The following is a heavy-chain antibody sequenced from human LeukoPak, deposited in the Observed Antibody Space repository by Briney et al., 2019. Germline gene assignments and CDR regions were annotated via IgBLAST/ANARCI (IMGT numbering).Heavy chain of an antibody. J-gene: IGHJ6*02. CDR2: INPSGGST. D-gene: IGHD4-17*01. CDR1: GYTFTSYY. V-gene: IGHV1-46*01. CDR3: ARAAGDPEEYYYYGMDV. Sequence: ASVKVSCKASGYTFTSYYMHWVRPAPGQGLEWMGIINPSGGSTSYAQKFQGRVTMTRDTSTSTVYMELSSLRSEDTAVYYCARAAGDPEEYYYYGMDVWGQGTTVTVSS.